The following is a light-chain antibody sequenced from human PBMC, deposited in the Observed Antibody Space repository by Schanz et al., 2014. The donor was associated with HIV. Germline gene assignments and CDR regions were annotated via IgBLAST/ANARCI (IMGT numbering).Light chain of an antibody. Sequence: EIVLTQSPAPLSLSPGERATLSCWASQSISSHLGWYQPKPGQAPRLLIYGASSMAPGIPDRFSGSGSGTDFTLTINRLEPEDFAVYYCQQYGSSKYTFGQGTKLEIK. CDR3: QQYGSSKYT. CDR1: QSISSH. J-gene: IGKJ2*01. V-gene: IGKV3-20*01. CDR2: GAS.